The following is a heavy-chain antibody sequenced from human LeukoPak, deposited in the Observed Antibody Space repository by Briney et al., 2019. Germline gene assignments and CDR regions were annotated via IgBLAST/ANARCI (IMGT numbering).Heavy chain of an antibody. J-gene: IGHJ4*02. D-gene: IGHD3-22*01. Sequence: PSETLSLTCAVSGGSISSYYWSWIRQPPGKGLEWSGYIYYSGSTNYNPSLKSRVTISVDTSKNQFSLKLSSVTAADTAVYYCATSGVVSSSGYDYWGQGTLVTVSS. CDR2: IYYSGST. V-gene: IGHV4-59*01. CDR3: ATSGVVSSSGYDY. CDR1: GGSISSYY.